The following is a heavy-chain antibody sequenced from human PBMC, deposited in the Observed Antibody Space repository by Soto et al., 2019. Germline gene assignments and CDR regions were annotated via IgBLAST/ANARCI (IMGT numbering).Heavy chain of an antibody. Sequence: QVQLVESGGGVVQPGRSLRVSCAASGFTFSTYAMHWVRQAPGKGLEWMAVISYDGRNKNYADAVKGRFTFSRDNSKNMLYLKKDSLSTDDTAVYYCARGLESGGTYFGHWGQGTLVTVSS. J-gene: IGHJ1*01. V-gene: IGHV3-30*04. CDR2: ISYDGRNK. CDR1: GFTFSTYA. D-gene: IGHD2-15*01. CDR3: ARGLESGGTYFGH.